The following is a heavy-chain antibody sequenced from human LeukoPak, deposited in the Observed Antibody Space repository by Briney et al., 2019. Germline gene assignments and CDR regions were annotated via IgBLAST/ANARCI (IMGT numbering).Heavy chain of an antibody. CDR2: IYYSGNT. CDR3: ARATRTYYYYYYMDV. J-gene: IGHJ6*03. CDR1: GVSISSSNSY. V-gene: IGHV4-39*07. Sequence: SETLSLTCTVSGVSISSSNSYWGWIRQPPGKGLEWIGSIYYSGNTYYNASLKSQVSISIDTSKNQFSLKLSSVTAADTAVYYCARATRTYYYYYYMDVWGKGTTVTVSS. D-gene: IGHD1-14*01.